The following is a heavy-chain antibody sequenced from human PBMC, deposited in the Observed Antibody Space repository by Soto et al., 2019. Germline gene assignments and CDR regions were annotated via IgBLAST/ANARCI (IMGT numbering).Heavy chain of an antibody. V-gene: IGHV3-23*01. CDR2: ISGSGGST. J-gene: IGHJ5*02. CDR1: GLTFSSYS. Sequence: GGSLRLSCAASGLTFSSYSMNWVRQAPGKGLEWVSAISGSGGSTYYADSVKGRFTISRDNSKNTLYLQMNSLRAEDTAVYYCAKGGNYKGNWFDPWGQGTLVTVSS. CDR3: AKGGNYKGNWFDP. D-gene: IGHD1-26*01.